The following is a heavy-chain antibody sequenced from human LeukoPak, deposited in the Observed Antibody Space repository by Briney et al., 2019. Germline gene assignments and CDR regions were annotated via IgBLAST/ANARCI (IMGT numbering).Heavy chain of an antibody. D-gene: IGHD6-19*01. CDR1: GFTFSSYA. CDR3: ARPSGWYNWFDP. Sequence: GGSLRLSCAASGFTFSSYAMSWVRQAPGKGLEWVPAISGSGGSTYYADSVKGRFTISRDNSKNTLYLQMNSLRAEDTAVYYCARPSGWYNWFDPWGQGTLVTVSS. J-gene: IGHJ5*02. CDR2: ISGSGGST. V-gene: IGHV3-23*01.